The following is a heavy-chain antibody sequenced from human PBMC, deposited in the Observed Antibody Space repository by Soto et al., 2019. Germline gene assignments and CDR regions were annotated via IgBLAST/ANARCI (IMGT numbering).Heavy chain of an antibody. CDR1: GFTFSSYA. CDR2: LSDSGGTT. D-gene: IGHD3-10*01. CDR3: ARGSFGLDY. V-gene: IGHV3-23*01. J-gene: IGHJ4*02. Sequence: EVQVLESGGGLVQPGGSLRLSCAASGFTFSSYAMSWVRQAPGKGLDWVSTLSDSGGTTYYADSVKGRFTISRDNSKNTAYLGMNSLRAEDTAVYYCARGSFGLDYWGQGTLGTVSS.